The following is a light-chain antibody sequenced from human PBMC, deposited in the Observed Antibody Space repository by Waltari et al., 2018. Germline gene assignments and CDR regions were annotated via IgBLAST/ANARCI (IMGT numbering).Light chain of an antibody. J-gene: IGLJ3*02. Sequence: QSVLTQPPSASGTTGQRVTISCSGRSSNIGSPYVFWYQQLPGTAPKLPSYRNNQRPSGVPDRFSGSKSGTSASLAISGLRSEDEADYHCAVWDDSLSAWVFGGGTKLTVL. CDR3: AVWDDSLSAWV. CDR2: RNN. CDR1: SSNIGSPY. V-gene: IGLV1-47*01.